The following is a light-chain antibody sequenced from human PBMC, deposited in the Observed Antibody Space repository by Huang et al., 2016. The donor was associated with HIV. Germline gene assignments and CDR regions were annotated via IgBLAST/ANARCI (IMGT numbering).Light chain of an antibody. J-gene: IGKJ1*01. V-gene: IGKV3-15*01. Sequence: EIVLTQSPATLSVSPGERATHSCRASQSINSNLAWYQQKYGQAPRLLISGASTRASGIPARFSGSGSRTEFTLTISSLQSEDFAVYYCQQYYHWPQTFGQGTKVEIK. CDR2: GAS. CDR3: QQYYHWPQT. CDR1: QSINSN.